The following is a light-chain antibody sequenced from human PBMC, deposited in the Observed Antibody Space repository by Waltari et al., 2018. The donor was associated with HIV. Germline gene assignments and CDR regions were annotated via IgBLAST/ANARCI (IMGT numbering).Light chain of an antibody. CDR2: DAS. V-gene: IGKV3-11*01. J-gene: IGKJ4*01. Sequence: DIVLTQSPATLSLSPGERATLSCRASQSVSEHLAWYQQKPGQAPRLLIYDASSRATGIPARFSGSGSGTDFTLTISSLEPEDFAVYYCQQRTNWIFGGGTKVEIK. CDR1: QSVSEH. CDR3: QQRTNWI.